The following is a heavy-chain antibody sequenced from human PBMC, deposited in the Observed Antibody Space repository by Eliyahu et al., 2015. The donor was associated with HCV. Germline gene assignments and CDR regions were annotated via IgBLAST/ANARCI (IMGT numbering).Heavy chain of an antibody. CDR2: ISSSSSTI. V-gene: IGHV3-48*01. CDR1: SSYS. CDR3: ARDTYYDFWSGSNWFDP. Sequence: SSYSMNWVRQAPGKGLEWVSYISSSSSTIYYADSVKGRFTISRDNAKNSLYLQMNSLRAEDTAVYYCARDTYYDFWSGSNWFDPWGQGTLVTVSS. D-gene: IGHD3-3*01. J-gene: IGHJ5*02.